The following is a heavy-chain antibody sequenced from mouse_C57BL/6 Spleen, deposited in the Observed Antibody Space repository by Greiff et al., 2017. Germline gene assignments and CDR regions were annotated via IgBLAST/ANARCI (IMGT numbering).Heavy chain of an antibody. CDR2: ISDGGSYT. Sequence: EVLLVESGGGLVKPGGSLKLSCAASGFTFSSYAMSWVRQTPEKRLEWVATISDGGSYTYYPDNVKGRFTISRDNAKNTLYLQMSNLQSEDTAMYYCARERTTPWDFDVWGTGTTVTVSS. D-gene: IGHD1-1*01. CDR1: GFTFSSYA. CDR3: ARERTTPWDFDV. V-gene: IGHV5-4*01. J-gene: IGHJ1*03.